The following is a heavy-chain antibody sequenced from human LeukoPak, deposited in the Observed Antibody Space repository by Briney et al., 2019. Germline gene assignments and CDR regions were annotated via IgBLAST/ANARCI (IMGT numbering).Heavy chain of an antibody. CDR2: IIPIFGTA. Sequence: SVKVSCKASGGTFSSYAISWVRQAPGQGLEWMGGIIPIFGTANYAQKFQGRVTITADESTSTAYMELSSLRSEDTAVYYCARGPQRGAAANYYGMDVWGQGTTVTVSS. D-gene: IGHD2-2*01. CDR3: ARGPQRGAAANYYGMDV. CDR1: GGTFSSYA. V-gene: IGHV1-69*13. J-gene: IGHJ6*02.